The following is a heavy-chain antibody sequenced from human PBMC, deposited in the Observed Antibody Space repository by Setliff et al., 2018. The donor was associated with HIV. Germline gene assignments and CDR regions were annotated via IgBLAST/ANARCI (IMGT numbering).Heavy chain of an antibody. D-gene: IGHD3-9*01. V-gene: IGHV4-61*09. CDR1: GGSISSGHYY. CDR3: ARGRWLGFQHWTGYGEMYFDP. J-gene: IGHJ5*02. Sequence: SETLSLTCTVSGGSISSGHYYWSWIRQPAGKGLEWIGHVYTSGTTNYNPSLRSRVTISVDTSKNQFSLKLSTVTAADTAVYYCARGRWLGFQHWTGYGEMYFDPWGQGTQVTVSS. CDR2: VYTSGTT.